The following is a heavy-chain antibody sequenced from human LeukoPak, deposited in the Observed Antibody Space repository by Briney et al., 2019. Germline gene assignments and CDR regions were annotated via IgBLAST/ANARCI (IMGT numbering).Heavy chain of an antibody. V-gene: IGHV1-18*01. Sequence: ASVKVSCKASGYTFTNYDISWVRQAPGQGLEWMGWISAYNGNTDYAQKLQGRVSMTTDTSTSTAYMEMRSLRSDDTAVYYCAREGQYYDFWSGRPQGDYFDYWGQGTLVTVSS. CDR2: ISAYNGNT. D-gene: IGHD3-3*01. CDR3: AREGQYYDFWSGRPQGDYFDY. J-gene: IGHJ4*02. CDR1: GYTFTNYD.